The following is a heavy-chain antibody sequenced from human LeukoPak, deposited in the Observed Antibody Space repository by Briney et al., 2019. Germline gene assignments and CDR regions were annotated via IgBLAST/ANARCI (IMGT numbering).Heavy chain of an antibody. CDR3: AKGPSGWYSDL. D-gene: IGHD3-10*01. CDR1: GFTFSSYG. CDR2: ISYDGSNK. V-gene: IGHV3-30*18. Sequence: GGSLRLSCAASGFTFSSYGMHWVRQAPGKGLEWVAVISYDGSNKYYADSVKGRFTISRDNSKNTLYLQMNSLRAEDTAVYYCAKGPSGWYSDLWGRGTLVTVSS. J-gene: IGHJ2*01.